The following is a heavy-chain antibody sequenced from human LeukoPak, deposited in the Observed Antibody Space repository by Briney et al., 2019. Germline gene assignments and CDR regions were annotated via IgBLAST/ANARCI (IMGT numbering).Heavy chain of an antibody. CDR3: ARKGGIYCNDGCFHDAFDI. V-gene: IGHV3-7*01. CDR2: INGDGSKS. D-gene: IGHD2/OR15-2a*01. Sequence: GGSLRLSCAASGFMFNNYWMNWVRQAPGKGLEWVANINGDGSKSHYVDSVEGRFTISRDNAKNSLYLQMNSLRGEDTAVYYCARKGGIYCNDGCFHDAFDIWGQGTTVTVSS. CDR1: GFMFNNYW. J-gene: IGHJ3*02.